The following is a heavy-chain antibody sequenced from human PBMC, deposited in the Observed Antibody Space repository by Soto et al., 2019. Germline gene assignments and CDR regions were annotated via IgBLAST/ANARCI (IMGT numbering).Heavy chain of an antibody. CDR2: IYYSGST. V-gene: IGHV4-39*01. D-gene: IGHD1-1*01. CDR3: ARRGRGWNDGYYYYYMDV. CDR1: GGSISSSSYY. J-gene: IGHJ6*03. Sequence: SETLSLTCTVSGGSISSSSYYWGWIRQPPGKGLEWIGSIYYSGSTYYNPSLKSRVTISVDTSKNQFSLKLSSVTAADTAVYYCARRGRGWNDGYYYYYMDVWGNGTTVTVSS.